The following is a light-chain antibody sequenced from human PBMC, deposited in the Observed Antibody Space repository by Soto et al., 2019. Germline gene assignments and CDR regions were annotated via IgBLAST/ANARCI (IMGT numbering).Light chain of an antibody. CDR1: QSISSW. CDR2: KAA. V-gene: IGKV1-5*03. Sequence: DIQMTQSPSTLSASVGDRVTITCRASQSISSWLAWYQQKPGKAPKLLIYKAASLESGVPSRFSGSGSGTEFTLTISSLQPHDFATYYCQQYNYYSRTFGQGTKVEIK. J-gene: IGKJ1*01. CDR3: QQYNYYSRT.